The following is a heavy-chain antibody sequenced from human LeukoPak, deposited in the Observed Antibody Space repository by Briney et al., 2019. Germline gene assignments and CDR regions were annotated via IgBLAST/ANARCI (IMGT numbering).Heavy chain of an antibody. CDR2: ISGSGDST. CDR3: AKTNGYYDY. CDR1: GFTFSKYG. J-gene: IGHJ4*02. Sequence: PGGSLRLSCAASGFTFSKYGRSWVRQAPGKGLEWVSSISGSGDSTYYADSVKGRSAISRDNSKNTLYLQMDSLRVEDTAVYHCAKTNGYYDYWGRGTLVTVSS. V-gene: IGHV3-23*01. D-gene: IGHD3-22*01.